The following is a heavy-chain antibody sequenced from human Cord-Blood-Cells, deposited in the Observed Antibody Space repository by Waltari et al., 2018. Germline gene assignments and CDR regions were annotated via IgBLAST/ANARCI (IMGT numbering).Heavy chain of an antibody. Sequence: SVKVSCTASGYTFTSYGISWGRQAPGQWLEWMGWISAYNGNTNYAQTLQGRDTMTTVTSTSTAYMELRSLRSDDTAVYYCARDKGADYDYIWGSYLPFDYWGQGTLVTVSS. D-gene: IGHD3-16*02. CDR1: GYTFTSYG. CDR2: ISAYNGNT. V-gene: IGHV1-18*01. J-gene: IGHJ4*02. CDR3: ARDKGADYDYIWGSYLPFDY.